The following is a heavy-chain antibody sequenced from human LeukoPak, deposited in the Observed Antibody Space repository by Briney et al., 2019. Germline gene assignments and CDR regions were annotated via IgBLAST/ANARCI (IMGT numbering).Heavy chain of an antibody. Sequence: PSETLSLTCTVSGGSISSGSYYWSWIRQPAGKGLEWIGRIYTSGSTNYNPSLKSRVTISVDTSKNQFSLKLSSVTAADTAVYYCAREFEDAVGATGYFDYWGQGTLVTVSS. J-gene: IGHJ4*02. CDR1: GGSISSGSYY. CDR2: IYTSGST. V-gene: IGHV4-61*02. D-gene: IGHD1-26*01. CDR3: AREFEDAVGATGYFDY.